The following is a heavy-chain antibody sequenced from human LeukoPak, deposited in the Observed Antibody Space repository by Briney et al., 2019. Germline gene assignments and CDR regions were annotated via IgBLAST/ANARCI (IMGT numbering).Heavy chain of an antibody. CDR2: ISSSSSYI. J-gene: IGHJ5*02. Sequence: GGSLRLSCAASRFTFSSYSMNWVRQAPGKGLEWVSSISSSSSYIYYADSVKGRFTISRDNAKNSLYLQMNSLRAEDTAVYYCARSKGCSSTSCMSGWFDPWGQGTLVTVSS. CDR1: RFTFSSYS. V-gene: IGHV3-21*01. D-gene: IGHD2-2*01. CDR3: ARSKGCSSTSCMSGWFDP.